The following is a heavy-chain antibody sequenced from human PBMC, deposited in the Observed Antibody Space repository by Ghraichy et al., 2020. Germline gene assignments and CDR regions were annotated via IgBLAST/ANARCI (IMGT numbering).Heavy chain of an antibody. CDR3: ARARVVKPVYYYGMDV. CDR2: IYYSGST. V-gene: IGHV4-61*01. CDR1: GGSVSSGSYY. D-gene: IGHD4-23*01. Sequence: SETLSLTCTVSGGSVSSGSYYWSWIRQPPGKGLEWIGYIYYSGSTNYNPSLKSRVTISVDTSKNQFSLKLSSVTAADTAVYYCARARVVKPVYYYGMDVWGQGTTVTVSS. J-gene: IGHJ6*02.